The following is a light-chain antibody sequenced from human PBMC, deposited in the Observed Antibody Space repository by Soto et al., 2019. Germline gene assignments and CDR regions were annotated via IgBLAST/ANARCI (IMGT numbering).Light chain of an antibody. CDR1: SSDIGGYNS. Sequence: QSALTQSPSASGSPGKSVTISCTGTSSDIGGYNSVSWYQQHPGKAPKVMIYDVTKRPSGVPDRFSGSKSGNTASLTVSALQAEDEADDYCSSFTDGTNLVFGTGTKLTVL. CDR3: SSFTDGTNLV. V-gene: IGLV2-8*01. J-gene: IGLJ1*01. CDR2: DVT.